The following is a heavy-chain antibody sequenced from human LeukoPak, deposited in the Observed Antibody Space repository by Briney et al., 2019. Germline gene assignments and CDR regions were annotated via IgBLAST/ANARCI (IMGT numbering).Heavy chain of an antibody. J-gene: IGHJ6*03. CDR2: INHSGST. V-gene: IGHV4-34*01. CDR3: ARGQYGGGFYYYYMDV. Sequence: SETLSLTCAVYGGSFSGYYWSWIRQPPGKGLEWIGEINHSGSTNYNPSLKSRVTISVDTSKNQFSLKLSSVTAADTAVYYCARGQYGGGFYYYYMDVWGKGTTVTVSS. CDR1: GGSFSGYY. D-gene: IGHD4-23*01.